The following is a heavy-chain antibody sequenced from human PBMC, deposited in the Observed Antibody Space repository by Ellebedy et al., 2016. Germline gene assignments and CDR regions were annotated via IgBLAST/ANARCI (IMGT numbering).Heavy chain of an antibody. CDR2: ISPSGNAI. J-gene: IGHJ5*02. D-gene: IGHD2-15*01. CDR3: AREHYSRGWFDP. CDR1: GFTFSDYY. V-gene: IGHV3-11*04. Sequence: GGSLRLXXAASGFTFSDYYMSWIRQAPGKGLEWLSYISPSGNAIYYADSVKGRFTVSRDNAKNSLYLQMNSLRAEDTAVYYCAREHYSRGWFDPWGQGTLVTVSS.